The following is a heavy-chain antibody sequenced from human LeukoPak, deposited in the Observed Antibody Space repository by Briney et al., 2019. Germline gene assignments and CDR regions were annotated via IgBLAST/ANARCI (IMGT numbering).Heavy chain of an antibody. Sequence: SETLSLTCTVSGGSISSYYWSWIRQPPGKGLEWIGYIYTSGSTNYNPSLKSRVTISVDTSKNQFSLKLSSVTAADTAVYYCARHLPRGTKWYYMDVWGQGTTVTVSS. J-gene: IGHJ6*03. CDR2: IYTSGST. D-gene: IGHD1-14*01. CDR1: GGSISSYY. CDR3: ARHLPRGTKWYYMDV. V-gene: IGHV4-4*09.